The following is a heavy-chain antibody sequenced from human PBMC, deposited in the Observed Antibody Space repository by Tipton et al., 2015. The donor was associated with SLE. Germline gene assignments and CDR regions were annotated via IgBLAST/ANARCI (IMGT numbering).Heavy chain of an antibody. D-gene: IGHD6-13*01. CDR3: ASLVSSNWYFDY. J-gene: IGHJ4*02. V-gene: IGHV4-4*07. Sequence: TLSLTCTVSGVSISSYYWSWIRQPAGKGLEWIGRIYTSGSTNYNPSLKSRVTMSVDTSKKQFSPKLSPVTAADTAVYYCASLVSSNWYFDYWGQGSLVTVSS. CDR2: IYTSGST. CDR1: GVSISSYY.